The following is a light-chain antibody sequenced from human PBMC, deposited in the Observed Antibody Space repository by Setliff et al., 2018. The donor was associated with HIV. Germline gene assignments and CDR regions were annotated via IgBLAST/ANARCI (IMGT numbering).Light chain of an antibody. CDR3: SSYASDFILQ. J-gene: IGLJ3*02. V-gene: IGLV2-14*01. CDR1: SSDIGTYDL. Sequence: QSALTQPASVSGSPGQSITVSCTGTSSDIGTYDLVSWYQHHPGKAPKLLIYDVTNRPSGVSNRFSASKSGNTASLTISGLQPEDEANYYCSSYASDFILQFGGGTKVTVL. CDR2: DVT.